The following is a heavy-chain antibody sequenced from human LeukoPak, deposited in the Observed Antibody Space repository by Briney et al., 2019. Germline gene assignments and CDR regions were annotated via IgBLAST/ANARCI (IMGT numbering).Heavy chain of an antibody. J-gene: IGHJ6*03. D-gene: IGHD2-2*01. CDR2: IYHSGTT. CDR1: GYSISSGYH. CDR3: ARHASSKVVPAAMGPYYFYYMDV. Sequence: SETLSLTCAVSGYSISSGYHWGWIRQPPGKGLEWIGSIYHSGTTYYNPSLKSRVTISVDTSKNQFSLKLSSVTAADTAVYYCARHASSKVVPAAMGPYYFYYMDVWGKGTTVTASS. V-gene: IGHV4-38-2*01.